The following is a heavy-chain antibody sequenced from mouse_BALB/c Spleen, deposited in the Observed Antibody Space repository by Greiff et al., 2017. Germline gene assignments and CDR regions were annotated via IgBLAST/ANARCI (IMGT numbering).Heavy chain of an antibody. CDR3: ARYHYYGSSYYAMDY. Sequence: QVQLKQSGAELMKPGASVKISCKATGYTFSSYWIEWVKQRPGHGLEWIGEILPGSGSTNYNEKFKGKATFTADTSSNTAYMQLSSLTSEDSAVYYCARYHYYGSSYYAMDYWGQGTSVTVSS. J-gene: IGHJ4*01. V-gene: IGHV1-9*01. CDR2: ILPGSGST. D-gene: IGHD1-1*01. CDR1: GYTFSSYW.